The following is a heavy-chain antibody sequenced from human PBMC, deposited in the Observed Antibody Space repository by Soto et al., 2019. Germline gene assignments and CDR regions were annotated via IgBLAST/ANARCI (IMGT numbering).Heavy chain of an antibody. D-gene: IGHD4-4*01. CDR2: IYYSGST. V-gene: IGHV4-30-4*01. J-gene: IGHJ6*02. CDR1: GGSISSGDYY. CDR3: AREAYSKEGPVDV. Sequence: PSETLSLTCTVSGGSISSGDYYWSWIRQPPGKGLEWIGYIYYSGSTYYNPSLKSRFTISVDTSKNQFSLKLSSVTAADTAVYYCAREAYSKEGPVDVWGQGTTVTVSS.